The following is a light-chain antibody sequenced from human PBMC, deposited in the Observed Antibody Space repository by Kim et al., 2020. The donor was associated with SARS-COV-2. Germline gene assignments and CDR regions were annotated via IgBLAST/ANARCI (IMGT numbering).Light chain of an antibody. V-gene: IGLV2-14*04. J-gene: IGLJ1*01. CDR1: SRDVGYYNS. CDR2: YVS. Sequence: GQSSTISCTGTSRDVGYYNSVSCYQRHPGTAPKLIMYYVSERASVVSIRFSGSKSGNTASLTISGLRAEDEADYYCSSQTTSSTYVFGSGTQLTVL. CDR3: SSQTTSSTYV.